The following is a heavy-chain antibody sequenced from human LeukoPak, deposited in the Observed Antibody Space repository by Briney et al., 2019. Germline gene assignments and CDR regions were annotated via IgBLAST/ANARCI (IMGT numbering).Heavy chain of an antibody. Sequence: PGGSLRLSCAASGFTFSSYGMHWVRQAPGKGLEWVAVISYDGSNKYYADSVKGRFTISRDNSKNTLYLQINSLRPEDTAVYYCVKGRCSGSSCYGGDYWGQGTLVTVSS. J-gene: IGHJ4*02. V-gene: IGHV3-30*18. CDR1: GFTFSSYG. CDR3: VKGRCSGSSCYGGDY. CDR2: ISYDGSNK. D-gene: IGHD2-2*01.